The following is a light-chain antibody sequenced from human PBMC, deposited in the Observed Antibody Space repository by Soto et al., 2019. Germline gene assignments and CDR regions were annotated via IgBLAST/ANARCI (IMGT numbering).Light chain of an antibody. V-gene: IGKV3-15*01. Sequence: VKVRSLAILSVAPGERVTLPCRASQGVSRKLAWYQHKPGQAPRLLISGASTGATGIPARFSGSGSGTEFTLTISSLQSEDCAIYYCQHYGGSLTWTFGQGTMV. CDR2: GAS. CDR1: QGVSRK. J-gene: IGKJ1*01. CDR3: QHYGGSLTWT.